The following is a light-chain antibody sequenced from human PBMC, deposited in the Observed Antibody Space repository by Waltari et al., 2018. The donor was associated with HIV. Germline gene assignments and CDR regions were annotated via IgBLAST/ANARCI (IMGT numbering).Light chain of an antibody. V-gene: IGKV3-11*01. CDR3: QQRGNWPPAAT. CDR1: QTLRSY. Sequence: EIVLTQSPATLSLSPGEKATLYCRASQTLRSYLAWYQQKPGQPPRLLIYDASNRATGVPARFSGSGSGTDFTLTISSLEPEDFAVYYCQQRGNWPPAATFGGGTRVEIK. J-gene: IGKJ4*01. CDR2: DAS.